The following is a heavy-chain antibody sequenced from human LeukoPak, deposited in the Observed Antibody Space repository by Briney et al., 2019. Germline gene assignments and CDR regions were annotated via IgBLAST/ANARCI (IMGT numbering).Heavy chain of an antibody. CDR1: GGSISSYY. CDR3: ARGSGVFDP. CDR2: IYYSGST. V-gene: IGHV4-59*01. J-gene: IGHJ5*02. Sequence: PSETLSLTCTVSGGSISSYYWSWIRQPPGKGLEWIGYIYYSGSTNYNPSLKSRVTISVDTSKNQFSLKLSSVTAADTAVYYCARGSGVFDPWGQGTLVTVSS. D-gene: IGHD3-10*01.